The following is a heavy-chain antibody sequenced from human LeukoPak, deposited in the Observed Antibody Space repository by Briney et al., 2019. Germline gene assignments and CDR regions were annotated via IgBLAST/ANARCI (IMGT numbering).Heavy chain of an antibody. CDR3: ALAKGPGLMAY. CDR2: ISGSGGST. J-gene: IGHJ4*02. Sequence: GGSLRLSCATSGFTFGTYVMSWVRQAPGKGLEWVSRISGSGGSTYYADSVKGRFTISRDNSKNTLYLQMNSLRAEDTAVYHCALAKGPGLMAYWGQGTLVTVSS. CDR1: GFTFGTYV. V-gene: IGHV3-23*01. D-gene: IGHD5-24*01.